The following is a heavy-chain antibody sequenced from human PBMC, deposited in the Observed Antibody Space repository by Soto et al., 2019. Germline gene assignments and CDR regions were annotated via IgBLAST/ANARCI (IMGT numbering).Heavy chain of an antibody. J-gene: IGHJ5*02. D-gene: IGHD2-2*01. CDR2: INSDGSST. CDR1: GFTFSSYW. CDR3: ARDRGYCSSTSCYRGNWFDP. Sequence: EVQLVESGGGLVQPGGSLRLSCAASGFTFSSYWMHWVRQAPGKGLVWVSRINSDGSSTSYADSVKGRFTISRDNAKNTLYLQMNSPRAEDTAVYYCARDRGYCSSTSCYRGNWFDPWGQGTLVTVSS. V-gene: IGHV3-74*01.